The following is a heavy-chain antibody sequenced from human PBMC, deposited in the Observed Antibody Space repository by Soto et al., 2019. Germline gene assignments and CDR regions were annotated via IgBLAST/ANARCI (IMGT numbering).Heavy chain of an antibody. V-gene: IGHV3-30-3*01. CDR1: GFTFSSYA. CDR2: ISYDGSNK. J-gene: IGHJ4*02. D-gene: IGHD3-22*01. CDR3: ARDLYDSSGYYSDTFDY. Sequence: RLSCAASGFTFSSYAMHWVRQAPGKGLEWVAVISYDGSNKYYADSVKGRFTISRDNSKNTLYLQMNSLRAEDTAVYYCARDLYDSSGYYSDTFDYWGQGTLVTVSS.